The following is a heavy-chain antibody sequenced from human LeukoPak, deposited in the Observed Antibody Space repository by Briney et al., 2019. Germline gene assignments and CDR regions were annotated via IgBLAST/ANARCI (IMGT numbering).Heavy chain of an antibody. J-gene: IGHJ4*02. CDR2: IYTSGST. V-gene: IGHV4-4*07. Sequence: PSETLSLTCTVSGGSISSYYWSWIRRPAGKGLEWIGRIYTSGSTNYNPSLKSRVTMSVDTSKNQFSLKLSSVTAADTAVYYCARTNRATNAAVDYWGQGTLVTVSS. D-gene: IGHD1-26*01. CDR3: ARTNRATNAAVDY. CDR1: GGSISSYY.